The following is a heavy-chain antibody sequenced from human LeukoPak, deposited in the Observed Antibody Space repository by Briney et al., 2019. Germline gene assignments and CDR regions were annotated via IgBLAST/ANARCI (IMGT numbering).Heavy chain of an antibody. CDR2: IKQDGGEK. J-gene: IGHJ5*02. Sequence: GGSLRLSCAASGFTFSSYWMSWVRQAPGKGLEWVANIKQDGGEKYYVDSVKGRFTISRDNAKNSLYLQMNSLRAEDTAVYYCARVVVVAATGVRWFDPWGQGTLVTVSS. V-gene: IGHV3-7*01. D-gene: IGHD2-15*01. CDR1: GFTFSSYW. CDR3: ARVVVVAATGVRWFDP.